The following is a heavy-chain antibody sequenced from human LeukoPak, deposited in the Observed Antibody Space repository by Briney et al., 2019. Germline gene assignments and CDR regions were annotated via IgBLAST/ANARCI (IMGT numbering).Heavy chain of an antibody. V-gene: IGHV3-23*01. Sequence: GGSLRLSCAASGFAFNNDAMTWVRQPPGKGLEWVSTIVGDSTIEYYADSVKGRFTITSDNAKTMLFLHMNSRRAEDTAIYYCARQPYFYYYLDVWGKGTTVTVTS. J-gene: IGHJ6*03. CDR2: IVGDSTIE. CDR1: GFAFNNDA. CDR3: ARQPYFYYYLDV. D-gene: IGHD5-18*01.